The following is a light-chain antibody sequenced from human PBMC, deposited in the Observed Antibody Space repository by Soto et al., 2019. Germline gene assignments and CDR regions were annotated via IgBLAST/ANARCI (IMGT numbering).Light chain of an antibody. Sequence: QSVLAQPASVSGSPGQSITISCTGASGYVGTYSLVPWYQQHPGKAPKLMIYEVSNRPSGVSNRFSGSKSGNTASLTISGLQAEDEADYYCSSYTSSSKGVFGTGTKVTVL. CDR3: SSYTSSSKGV. CDR2: EVS. V-gene: IGLV2-14*02. J-gene: IGLJ1*01. CDR1: SGYVGTYSL.